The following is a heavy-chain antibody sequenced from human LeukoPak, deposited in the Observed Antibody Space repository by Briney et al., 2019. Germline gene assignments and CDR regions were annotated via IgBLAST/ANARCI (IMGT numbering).Heavy chain of an antibody. CDR3: VRGVGVSRFNYFDP. V-gene: IGHV3-33*01. D-gene: IGHD5-24*01. J-gene: IGHJ5*02. Sequence: GGSLRLSCAASGFTFSSFGMHWVRQAPGKGLEWVAVIWYDASDRYYADSVKGRFTISRDNSKNTLFLQMNSLRDDDMAVYYCVRGVGVSRFNYFDPWGQGTLVVVSS. CDR2: IWYDASDR. CDR1: GFTFSSFG.